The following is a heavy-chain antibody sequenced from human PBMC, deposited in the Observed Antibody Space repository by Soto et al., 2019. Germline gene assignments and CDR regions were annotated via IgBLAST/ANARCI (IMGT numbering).Heavy chain of an antibody. D-gene: IGHD6-13*01. J-gene: IGHJ5*02. Sequence: ASVKVSCKASGYTFTGYYMHWVRQAPGQGLEWMGWINPNSGGTNYAQKFQGWVTMTRDTSISTAYMELSRLRSDDTAVYYCARAEHLAAAGTWTWFDPWGQGTLVTVSS. CDR2: INPNSGGT. CDR3: ARAEHLAAAGTWTWFDP. CDR1: GYTFTGYY. V-gene: IGHV1-2*04.